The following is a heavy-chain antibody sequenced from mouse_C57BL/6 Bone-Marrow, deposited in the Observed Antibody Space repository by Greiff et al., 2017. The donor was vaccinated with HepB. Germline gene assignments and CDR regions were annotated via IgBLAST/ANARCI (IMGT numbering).Heavy chain of an antibody. V-gene: IGHV1-69*01. CDR3: ARSHYYGSSSFAY. Sequence: VQLQQPGAELVMPGASVKLSCKASGYTFTSYWMHWVKQRPGQGLEWIGEIDPSDSYTNYNQKFKGKSTLTVDKSSSTAYMQLSSLTSEDSAVYYCARSHYYGSSSFAYWGQGTLVTVSA. D-gene: IGHD1-1*01. CDR1: GYTFTSYW. J-gene: IGHJ3*01. CDR2: IDPSDSYT.